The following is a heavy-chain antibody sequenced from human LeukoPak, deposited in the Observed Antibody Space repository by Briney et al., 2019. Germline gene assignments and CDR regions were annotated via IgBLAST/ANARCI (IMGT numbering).Heavy chain of an antibody. CDR3: ARSRIVGATTFDY. V-gene: IGHV4-30-4*08. Sequence: SETLSLTCTVSGGSISSGDYYWSWIRQPPGKGLEWIGYIYYSGSTYYNPSPKSRVTISVDTSKNQFSLKLSSVTAADTAVYYCARSRIVGATTFDYWGQGTLVTVSS. CDR2: IYYSGST. CDR1: GGSISSGDYY. J-gene: IGHJ4*02. D-gene: IGHD1-26*01.